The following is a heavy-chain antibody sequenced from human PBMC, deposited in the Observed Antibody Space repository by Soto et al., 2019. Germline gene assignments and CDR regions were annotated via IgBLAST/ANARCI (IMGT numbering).Heavy chain of an antibody. D-gene: IGHD2-2*01. J-gene: IGHJ4*02. CDR1: GFTFSSYG. CDR2: ISYDGSNK. CDR3: AKDRDIVVVPAALDY. Sequence: QVQLVESGGGVVQPGRSLRLSCAASGFTFSSYGMHWVRQAPGKGLEWVAVISYDGSNKYYADSVKGRFTISRDNSKNTLYLQMNSLRAEDTAVYYCAKDRDIVVVPAALDYWGQGTLVTVSS. V-gene: IGHV3-30*18.